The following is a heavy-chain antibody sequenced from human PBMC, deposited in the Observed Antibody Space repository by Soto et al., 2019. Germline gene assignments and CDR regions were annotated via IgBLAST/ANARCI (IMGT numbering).Heavy chain of an antibody. J-gene: IGHJ3*02. V-gene: IGHV3-9*01. CDR2: ISWNGGSI. D-gene: IGHD3-3*01. CDR1: GFTFDDYA. CDR3: AQDSGGYDFWGGYYRNDACDI. Sequence: EVQLVESGGGLAQPGRSLRLSCAASGFTFDDYAMHWVRPAPGKGLEWVSGISWNGGSIGYADSVKGRFAISRDNAENSLSLRMNSLRAEAAALYYCAQDSGGYDFWGGYYRNDACDIWVQGTTVTVSS.